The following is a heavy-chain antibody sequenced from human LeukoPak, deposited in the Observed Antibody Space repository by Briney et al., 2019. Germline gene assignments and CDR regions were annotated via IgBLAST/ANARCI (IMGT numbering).Heavy chain of an antibody. CDR1: GDSMRNYY. Sequence: SETLSLTCTVWGDSMRNYYGNWIRQPSEKALEGMGYSHHSGTTNYNPSLKSRITMSVATSNTPFSLQFTSVSAADTAMYFCAKTGSLMGRFFDYWGQGIQVIVPS. V-gene: IGHV4-59*13. CDR3: AKTGSLMGRFFDY. D-gene: IGHD3-10*01. J-gene: IGHJ4*02. CDR2: SHHSGTT.